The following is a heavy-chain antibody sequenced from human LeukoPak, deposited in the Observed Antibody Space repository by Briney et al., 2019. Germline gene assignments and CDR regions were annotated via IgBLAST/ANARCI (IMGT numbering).Heavy chain of an antibody. CDR1: GFTFSSYA. J-gene: IGHJ6*02. CDR3: ARETSSEIIGGMDV. V-gene: IGHV3-30*02. Sequence: GGSLRLSCAASGFTFSSYAMHWVRQAPGKGLEWVAFIQTDGNPKYYADSVRGRFTISRDNFKKTCYLQMDSLRVEDTAVYYCARETSSEIIGGMDVRGQGTTVTVTS. CDR2: IQTDGNPK. D-gene: IGHD3-22*01.